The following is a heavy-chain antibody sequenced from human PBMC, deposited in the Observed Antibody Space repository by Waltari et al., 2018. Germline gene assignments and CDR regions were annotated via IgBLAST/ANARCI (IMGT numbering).Heavy chain of an antibody. CDR1: GYTFTGYY. CDR3: ARERWRSEAGRGSSGGY. J-gene: IGHJ4*02. V-gene: IGHV1-2*02. D-gene: IGHD6-19*01. Sequence: QVQLVQSGAEVKKPGASVKVSCKASGYTFTGYYMHWVRQPPGQGLEWMGWIKPNRGETNYAQKCQGRVTMTRDTSISTAYMELGRLRSDDTAVYYCARERWRSEAGRGSSGGYWGQGTLVTVSS. CDR2: IKPNRGET.